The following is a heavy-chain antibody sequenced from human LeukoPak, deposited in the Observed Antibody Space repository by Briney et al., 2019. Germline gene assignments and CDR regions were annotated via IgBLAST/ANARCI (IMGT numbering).Heavy chain of an antibody. Sequence: GASVKVSCKVSGYTLTELSMHWVRQAPGKGLEWMGGFDPEDGETIYAQKFQDRVTMTEDTSTDTAYMELSSLRSEDTAVYYCATGYYGSGSYYSPHFDYWGQGTLVTVSS. CDR2: FDPEDGET. CDR1: GYTLTELS. D-gene: IGHD3-10*01. CDR3: ATGYYGSGSYYSPHFDY. V-gene: IGHV1-24*01. J-gene: IGHJ4*02.